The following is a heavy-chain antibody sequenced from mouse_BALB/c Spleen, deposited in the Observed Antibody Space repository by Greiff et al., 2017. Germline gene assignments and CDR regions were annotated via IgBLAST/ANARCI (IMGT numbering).Heavy chain of an antibody. CDR2: IRNKANGYTT. CDR1: GFTFTDYY. V-gene: IGHV7-3*02. D-gene: IGHD2-1*01. Sequence: VQLKESGGGLVQPGGSLRLSCATSGFTFTDYYMSWVRQPPGKALEWLGFIRNKANGYTTEYSASVKGRFTISRDNSQSILYLQMNTLRAEDSATYYCARVISRGNYEDYAMDYWGQGTSVTVSS. J-gene: IGHJ4*01. CDR3: ARVISRGNYEDYAMDY.